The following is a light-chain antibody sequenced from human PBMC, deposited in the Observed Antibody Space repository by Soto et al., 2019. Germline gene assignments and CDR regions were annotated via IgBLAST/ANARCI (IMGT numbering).Light chain of an antibody. V-gene: IGKV1-39*01. CDR2: DGS. CDR1: QHFTWY. Sequence: DIQMTQSPPSLFSSLGDRATIKCRASQHFTWYVNWYQQKEGNAPNLLISDGSTWQSGVPSRFSGSGSGTDFTLTISGLKPEDFATYFCQQSYSSPPTFGHGTKVEVK. J-gene: IGKJ1*01. CDR3: QQSYSSPPT.